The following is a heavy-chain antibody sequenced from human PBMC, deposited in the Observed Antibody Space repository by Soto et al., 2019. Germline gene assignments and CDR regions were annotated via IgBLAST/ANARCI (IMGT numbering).Heavy chain of an antibody. V-gene: IGHV1-69*01. D-gene: IGHD4-17*01. CDR3: AGSKTTGRYYYYDGMDV. CDR2: IIPIFGTA. J-gene: IGHJ6*02. CDR1: GGTFSSYA. Sequence: QVQLVQSGAEVKKPGSSVKVSCKASGGTFSSYAISWVRQAPGQGLEWMGGIIPIFGTANYEQKFQGRVTITADESTSTAYMELSSLRFEDTAVYYCAGSKTTGRYYYYDGMDVWGQGTTVTVSS.